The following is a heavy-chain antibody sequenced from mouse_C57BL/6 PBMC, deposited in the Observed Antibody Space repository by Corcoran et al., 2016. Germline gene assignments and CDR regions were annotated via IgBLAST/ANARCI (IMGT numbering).Heavy chain of an antibody. CDR2: INPNNGGT. CDR3: ARLWGNWYFDV. Sequence: EVQLKQSGPELVKPGTSVKISCKASEYTFPDYYMNWVKQSHGKSLEWMGDINPNNGGTSYNQTFKGKATLTVDKSSSTAYMELRSLTSEDSAVYYCARLWGNWYFDVWGTGTTVTVS. J-gene: IGHJ1*03. V-gene: IGHV1-26*01. CDR1: EYTFPDYY.